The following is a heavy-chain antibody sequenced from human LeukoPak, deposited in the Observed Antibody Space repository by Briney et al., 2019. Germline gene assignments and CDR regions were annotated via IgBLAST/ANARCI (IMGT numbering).Heavy chain of an antibody. J-gene: IGHJ4*02. D-gene: IGHD3-10*01. Sequence: GGSLRLSCVASGFTFSSYWMHWVRQAPGKGLVWVSRINSDGSSTSYADSVKGRFTISRDNAKNTLYLQMNSLRAEDTAVYYCASSYYYGSGSSDYWGQGTLVTVSS. CDR3: ASSYYYGSGSSDY. CDR1: GFTFSSYW. CDR2: INSDGSST. V-gene: IGHV3-74*01.